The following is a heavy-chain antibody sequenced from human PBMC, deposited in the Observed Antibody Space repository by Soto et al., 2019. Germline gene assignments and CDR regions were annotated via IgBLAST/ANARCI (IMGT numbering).Heavy chain of an antibody. CDR2: IYPGDSDT. J-gene: IGHJ6*02. CDR1: GYSFTSYW. CDR3: ARLTAGLYHYYYYGMDV. V-gene: IGHV5-51*01. Sequence: GESLKISCKGSGYSFTSYWIGWVRQMPGKGLEWMGIIYPGDSDTRYSPSFQGQVTISADKSISTAYLQWSSLKASDTAMYYCARLTAGLYHYYYYGMDVWGQGTTVTVSS. D-gene: IGHD6-13*01.